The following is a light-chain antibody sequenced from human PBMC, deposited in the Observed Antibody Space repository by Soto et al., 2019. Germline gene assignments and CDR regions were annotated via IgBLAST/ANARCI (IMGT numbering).Light chain of an antibody. CDR1: QNVLSD. J-gene: IGKJ1*01. CDR2: GAT. V-gene: IGKV3-15*01. CDR3: QQYRSWPRT. Sequence: EILLTQSPATLSMSPGETATLSCRASQNVLSDLAWYQQKPGQAPRLLVYGATTRATDAPAKFRGRGSGTEFSLTISSLQSEDSATYYCQQYRSWPRTFGQGSKVDI.